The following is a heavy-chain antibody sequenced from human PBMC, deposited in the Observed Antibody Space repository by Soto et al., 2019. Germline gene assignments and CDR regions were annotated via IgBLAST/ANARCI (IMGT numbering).Heavy chain of an antibody. CDR3: AREDIIMDAFDF. D-gene: IGHD2-8*01. V-gene: IGHV4-59*01. Sequence: SETLSLTCTVSGSSIKNYYWTWIRQPPGKGLECIGYIYDTGSTSYNPTLKSRVTMSIDTSKSQFSLNLNSVTAADTAVYYCAREDIIMDAFDFWGQGTMVTVSS. CDR2: IYDTGST. CDR1: GSSIKNYY. J-gene: IGHJ3*01.